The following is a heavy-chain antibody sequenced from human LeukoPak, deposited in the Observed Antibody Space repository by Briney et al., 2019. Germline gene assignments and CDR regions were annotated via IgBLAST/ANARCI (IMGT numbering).Heavy chain of an antibody. D-gene: IGHD6-19*01. CDR3: ARQEAVPGSNFDY. J-gene: IGHJ4*02. Sequence: SETLSLTCTVPGGSINGYYWSWIRQPPGKGLEWIGYIYYSGSTNYNPSLKSRVTISLDTSKNQFSLKLSSVTAADTAVYYCARQEAVPGSNFDYWGQGTLVTVSS. CDR1: GGSINGYY. CDR2: IYYSGST. V-gene: IGHV4-59*08.